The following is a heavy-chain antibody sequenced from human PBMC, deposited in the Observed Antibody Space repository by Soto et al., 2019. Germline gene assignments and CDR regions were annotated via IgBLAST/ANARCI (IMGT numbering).Heavy chain of an antibody. CDR2: INPNSGGT. CDR1: GYTFTGYY. J-gene: IGHJ4*02. CDR3: ARSHSSSDYFDY. V-gene: IGHV1-2*04. Sequence: ASVKVSCKASGYTFTGYYMHWVRQAPGQGLEWMGWINPNSGGTNYAQKFQGWVTMTRDTSISTAYMELSRLRSDDTAVYSCARSHSSSDYFDYWGQGTLVTVSS. D-gene: IGHD6-6*01.